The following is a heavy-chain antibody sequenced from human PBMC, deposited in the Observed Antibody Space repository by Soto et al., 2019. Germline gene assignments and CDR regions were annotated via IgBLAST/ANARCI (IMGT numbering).Heavy chain of an antibody. Sequence: QVQLVESGGGVVQPGRSLRLSCAASGFTFSSYGMHWVRQARGKGLEWVAVIWYDGSNKYYADSVKGRFTISRDNSKNTLYLQMNSLRAEDTAVYYCARDQGYSFDYWGQGTLVTVSS. CDR1: GFTFSSYG. V-gene: IGHV3-33*01. J-gene: IGHJ4*02. CDR3: ARDQGYSFDY. CDR2: IWYDGSNK. D-gene: IGHD5-18*01.